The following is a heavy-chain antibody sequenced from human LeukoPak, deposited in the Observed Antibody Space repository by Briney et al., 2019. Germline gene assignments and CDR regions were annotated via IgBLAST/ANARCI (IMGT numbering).Heavy chain of an antibody. CDR3: ARNQAVAANRGASDI. CDR2: IYYSGST. Sequence: SDTLSLTCAVSGYSISSNNWWAWIRQPPGKGLEWIGYIYYSGSTYYNPYNPSLTSRVTMSVDTSKNQFSLKLDSVTEIDTAMYYCARNQAVAANRGASDIWGQGTMVTVSS. J-gene: IGHJ3*02. CDR1: GYSISSNNW. D-gene: IGHD6-19*01. V-gene: IGHV4-28*01.